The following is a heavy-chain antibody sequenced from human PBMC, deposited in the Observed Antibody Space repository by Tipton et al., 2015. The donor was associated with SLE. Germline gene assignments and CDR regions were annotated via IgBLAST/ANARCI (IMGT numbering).Heavy chain of an antibody. CDR2: INPSGGST. CDR1: GYTFTSYY. J-gene: IGHJ4*02. V-gene: IGHV1-46*01. D-gene: IGHD6-13*01. Sequence: QSGPEVKKPGASVKVSCKASGYTFTSYYMHWVRQAPGQGLEWMGIINPSGGSTSYAQKFQGRVTMTRDTSTSTAYMELRSLRSDDTAVYYCASGSYSSSWYRHYDYWGQGTLVTVSS. CDR3: ASGSYSSSWYRHYDY.